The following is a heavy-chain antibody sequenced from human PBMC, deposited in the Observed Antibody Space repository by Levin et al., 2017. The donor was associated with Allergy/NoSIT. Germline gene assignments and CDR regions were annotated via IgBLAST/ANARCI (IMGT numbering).Heavy chain of an antibody. V-gene: IGHV1-24*01. CDR3: ATFDFWSNYGRL. J-gene: IGHJ4*02. Sequence: RGESLKISCKVSGYTLTDLSMHWVRQPPGKGPEWMGGYDPEAGETVYAQKFQDRFSMTEDTGRDTAYMELTSLTSEDTAVYYCATFDFWSNYGRLWGQGTQVIVSS. D-gene: IGHD3-3*01. CDR1: GYTLTDLS. CDR2: YDPEAGET.